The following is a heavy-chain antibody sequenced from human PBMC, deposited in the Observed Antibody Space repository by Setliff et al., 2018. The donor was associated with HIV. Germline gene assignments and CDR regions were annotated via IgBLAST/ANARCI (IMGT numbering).Heavy chain of an antibody. Sequence: SETLSLTCAVYGGPLSGHYWSWIRQPPGQGLEWIGETSHSGKTNYNPSLKSRVTISIDMSKNHFSLNLKSVTAADTAIYYCARGLTAPAAAGSWGQGMLVTVSS. CDR1: GGPLSGHY. D-gene: IGHD6-13*01. CDR2: TSHSGKT. J-gene: IGHJ5*02. V-gene: IGHV4-34*01. CDR3: ARGLTAPAAAGS.